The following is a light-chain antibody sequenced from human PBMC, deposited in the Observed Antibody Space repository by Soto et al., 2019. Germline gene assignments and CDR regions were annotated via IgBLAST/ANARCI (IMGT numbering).Light chain of an antibody. CDR2: DVS. CDR3: QHYHTFSYT. V-gene: IGKV1-5*01. J-gene: IGKJ2*01. Sequence: DIQMTQSPSTLSASVGDRVTITCRASQTISSSLAWYQQQPGKAPKLLIYDVSTMKRGDPSRFSGSRSGTEFTHSISSLQPDDFATYNCQHYHTFSYTFGQGTSLQSK. CDR1: QTISSS.